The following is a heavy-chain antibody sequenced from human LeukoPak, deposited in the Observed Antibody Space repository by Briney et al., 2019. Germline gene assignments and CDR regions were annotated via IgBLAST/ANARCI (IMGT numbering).Heavy chain of an antibody. CDR3: ARVGYSIAAAGYAAY. CDR1: GFTFSSYG. D-gene: IGHD6-13*01. Sequence: KTGGSLRLSCAASGFTFSSYGMNWVRQAPGKGLEWVSSISSSSSYIYYADSVKGRFTISRDNAKNSLYLQMNSLRAEDTAVYYCARVGYSIAAAGYAAYWGQGTLVTVSS. J-gene: IGHJ4*02. V-gene: IGHV3-21*01. CDR2: ISSSSSYI.